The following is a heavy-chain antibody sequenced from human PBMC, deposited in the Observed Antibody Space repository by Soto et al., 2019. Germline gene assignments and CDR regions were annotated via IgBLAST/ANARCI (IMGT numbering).Heavy chain of an antibody. Sequence: EVQLVESGGGLVQPGGSLRLSCAASGFTVSSNYMSWVRQAPGKGLEWVSVIYSGGSTYYADSVKGRFTISRHNSKNTLYLQMNSLRAEDTAVYYCARDRRYCSSTSCYGYDDAFDIWCQGTMVTVSS. D-gene: IGHD2-2*01. V-gene: IGHV3-53*04. J-gene: IGHJ3*02. CDR3: ARDRRYCSSTSCYGYDDAFDI. CDR2: IYSGGST. CDR1: GFTVSSNY.